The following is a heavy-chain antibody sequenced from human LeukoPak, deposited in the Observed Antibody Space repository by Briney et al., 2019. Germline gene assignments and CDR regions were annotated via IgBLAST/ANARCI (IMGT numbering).Heavy chain of an antibody. CDR2: IYYSGST. CDR3: ARDQAKSYDILTGYYGPGWFDP. CDR1: GGSISSYY. J-gene: IGHJ5*02. V-gene: IGHV4-59*01. Sequence: SETLSLTCTVSGGSISSYYWSWIRQPPGKGLGWIGYIYYSGSTNYNPSVKSRVTISVDTSKNQFSLKRSSVTAADTAVYYCARDQAKSYDILTGYYGPGWFDPWGQGTLVTVSS. D-gene: IGHD3-9*01.